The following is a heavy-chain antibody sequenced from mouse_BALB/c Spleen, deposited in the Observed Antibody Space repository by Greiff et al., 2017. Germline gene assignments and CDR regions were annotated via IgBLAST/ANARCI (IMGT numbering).Heavy chain of an antibody. CDR2: INPSTGYT. Sequence: VKVVESGAELAKPGASVKMSCKASGYTFTSYWMHWVKQRPGQGLEWIGYINPSTGYTEYNQKFKDKATLTADKSSSTAYMQLSSLTSEDSAVYYCARTTATFFDYWGQGTTLTVSS. CDR1: GYTFTSYW. J-gene: IGHJ2*01. V-gene: IGHV1-7*01. CDR3: ARTTATFFDY. D-gene: IGHD1-2*01.